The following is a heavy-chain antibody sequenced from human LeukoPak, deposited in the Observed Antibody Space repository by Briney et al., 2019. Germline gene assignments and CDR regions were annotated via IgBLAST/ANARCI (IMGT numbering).Heavy chain of an antibody. CDR2: IIPIFGTA. CDR1: GGTFSSYA. CDR3: ARGTSPFNQVGATLWFDP. Sequence: GASVKVSCKASGGTFSSYAISWVRQAPGQGLEWMGGIIPIFGTANYAQKFQGRVTITADESTSTAYMELSSLRSEDTAVYYCARGTSPFNQVGATLWFDPWGQGTLVTVSS. V-gene: IGHV1-69*13. J-gene: IGHJ5*02. D-gene: IGHD1-26*01.